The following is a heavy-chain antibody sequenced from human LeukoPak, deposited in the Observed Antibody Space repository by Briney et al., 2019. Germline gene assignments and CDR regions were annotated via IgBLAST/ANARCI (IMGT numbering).Heavy chain of an antibody. Sequence: SESLSLTCTASGGTISSYYWSWIRQAPGKGLEWIGYIYYSGSTKYNPALKSRVTISVDTSKNHFSLKLNTVTAANTAVYYCATQSESYYHRPHAFDIWGEGTMVTVSS. J-gene: IGHJ3*02. CDR3: ATQSESYYHRPHAFDI. CDR1: GGTISSYY. V-gene: IGHV4-59*08. CDR2: IYYSGST. D-gene: IGHD1-26*01.